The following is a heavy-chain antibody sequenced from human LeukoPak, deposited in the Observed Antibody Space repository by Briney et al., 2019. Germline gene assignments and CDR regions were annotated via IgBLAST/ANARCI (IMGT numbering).Heavy chain of an antibody. J-gene: IGHJ4*02. V-gene: IGHV3-74*01. Sequence: GESLRLSCAASGFTFSSSWMHWVRQAPGKGLVWVSRINGDGSSTSYADSVKGRFTISRDNAKNTLYLQMNSLRAEDTAVYYCASRQSKWEYFDYWGQGTLVTVSS. D-gene: IGHD1-26*01. CDR2: INGDGSST. CDR3: ASRQSKWEYFDY. CDR1: GFTFSSSW.